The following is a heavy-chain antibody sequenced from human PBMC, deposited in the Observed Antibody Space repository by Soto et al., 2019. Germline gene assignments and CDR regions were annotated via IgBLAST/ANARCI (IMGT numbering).Heavy chain of an antibody. CDR2: ISYDGSNK. V-gene: IGHV3-30-3*01. CDR1: GFTFSSYA. D-gene: IGHD1-26*01. J-gene: IGHJ6*02. CDR3: ARDLPPYRYERTYYYYGMDV. Sequence: SGGSLRLSCAASGFTFSSYAMHWVRQAPGKGLEWVAVISYDGSNKYYADSVKGRFTISRDNSKNTLYLQMNSLRAEDTAVYYCARDLPPYRYERTYYYYGMDVWGQGTTVTVSS.